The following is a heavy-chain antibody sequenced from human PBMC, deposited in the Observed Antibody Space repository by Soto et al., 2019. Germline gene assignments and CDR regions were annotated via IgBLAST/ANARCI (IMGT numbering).Heavy chain of an antibody. CDR3: ARDGVRAAAGTSQDAFDI. CDR2: IYYSGST. J-gene: IGHJ3*02. Sequence: SETLSLTCTVSGGSISSYYWSRIRQPPGKGLEWIGYIYYSGSTNFNPSLKSRVTISVDTSKNQFSLKLSSVTAADTAVYYCARDGVRAAAGTSQDAFDIWGQGTMVTVSS. CDR1: GGSISSYY. D-gene: IGHD6-13*01. V-gene: IGHV4-59*01.